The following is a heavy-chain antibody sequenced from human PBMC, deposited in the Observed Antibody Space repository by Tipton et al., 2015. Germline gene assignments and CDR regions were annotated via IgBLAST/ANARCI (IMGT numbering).Heavy chain of an antibody. CDR3: AGSADTYFDS. D-gene: IGHD6-25*01. CDR2: IYHNENT. V-gene: IGHV4-30-2*01. CDR1: GGSIGSGDYS. J-gene: IGHJ4*02. Sequence: TLSLTCAVSGGSIGSGDYSWSWIRQPPGKALEWIGYIYHNENTYFNPSLRGRVPISLDRPKNQFTLTLTSVTAADTAVYYCAGSADTYFDSWGQGTLVTVSS.